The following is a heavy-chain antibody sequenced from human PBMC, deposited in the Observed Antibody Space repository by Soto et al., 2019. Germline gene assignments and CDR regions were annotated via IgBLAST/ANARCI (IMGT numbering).Heavy chain of an antibody. CDR3: ARDKERGGYDSDFEH. Sequence: EVQLLESGGGLIQPGGSLRLSCAASGFAFGTYGMSWVRQAPGKGLEWVSTITSGNTYYAASVRGRFTISRDNSENTLYLQMSSLRAEDTALYYCARDKERGGYDSDFEHWGQGTLVTVSS. D-gene: IGHD3-3*01. V-gene: IGHV3-23*01. CDR2: ITSGNT. J-gene: IGHJ4*02. CDR1: GFAFGTYG.